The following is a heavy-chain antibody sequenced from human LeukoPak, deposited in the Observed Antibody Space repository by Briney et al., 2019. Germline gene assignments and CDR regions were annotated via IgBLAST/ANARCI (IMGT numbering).Heavy chain of an antibody. Sequence: SETLSLTCAVYGGSFSGYYWSWIRQPPGKGLEWIGEINHSGSTNYNPSLKSRVTISVDTSKNQFSLKLSSVTAADTAVYYCARFGYSGFLHDAFDIWGQGTMVTVSS. V-gene: IGHV4-34*01. J-gene: IGHJ3*02. D-gene: IGHD1-26*01. CDR3: ARFGYSGFLHDAFDI. CDR2: INHSGST. CDR1: GGSFSGYY.